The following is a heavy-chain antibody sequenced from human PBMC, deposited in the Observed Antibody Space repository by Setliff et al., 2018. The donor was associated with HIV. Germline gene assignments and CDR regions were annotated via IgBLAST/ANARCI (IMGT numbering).Heavy chain of an antibody. V-gene: IGHV4-4*09. CDR3: ARRTFGSGRIDP. Sequence: SETLSLTCSVSGDSISHYYWSWIRQPPGKGLEWIGQIHTSGSTNYNPSLKSRLTISIDTSKNQFSLKLNSVTATDTAVYYCARRTFGSGRIDPWGQGTLVTVSS. J-gene: IGHJ5*02. CDR1: GDSISHYY. D-gene: IGHD3-16*01. CDR2: IHTSGST.